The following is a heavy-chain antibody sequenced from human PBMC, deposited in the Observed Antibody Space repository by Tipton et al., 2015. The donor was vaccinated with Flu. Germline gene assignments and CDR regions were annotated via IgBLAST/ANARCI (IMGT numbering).Heavy chain of an antibody. D-gene: IGHD1-7*01. Sequence: TLSLTCTVSGGSISSGGYYWSWNRQRPGQGLEWIWYIYYSGSNYYNPSLKSRVTISVDTSKNQFTLTLSSVTAADTAGYYCARDELHAFDIWGHGTRVTVSS. CDR3: ARDELHAFDI. CDR2: IYYSGSN. V-gene: IGHV4-31*03. CDR1: GGSISSGGYY. J-gene: IGHJ3*02.